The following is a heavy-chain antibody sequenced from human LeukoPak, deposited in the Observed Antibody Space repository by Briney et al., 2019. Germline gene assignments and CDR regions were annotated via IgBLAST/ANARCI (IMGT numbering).Heavy chain of an antibody. CDR3: TTGVTVSGYDLGPY. J-gene: IGHJ4*02. V-gene: IGHV1-69*04. CDR1: GGTFSSYA. Sequence: SVKVSCKASGGTFSSYAISWVRQAPGQGLGWMGRIIPILGIANYAQKFQGRVTITADKSTSTAYMELNSLKTEDTAVYYCTTGVTVSGYDLGPYWGQGTLVTVSS. D-gene: IGHD5-12*01. CDR2: IIPILGIA.